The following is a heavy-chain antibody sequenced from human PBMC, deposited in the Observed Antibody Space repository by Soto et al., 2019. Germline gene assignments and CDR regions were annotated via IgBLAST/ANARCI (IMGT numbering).Heavy chain of an antibody. J-gene: IGHJ4*02. CDR2: INPSGGGT. CDR1: GHTFSSYY. V-gene: IGHV1-46*01. D-gene: IGHD2-2*01. CDR3: AICLPCGSTTCFGGELAY. Sequence: VQLVQSGAEGKNPGASVKVSCKASGHTFSSYYIHWVRQAPGQGLEWMGVINPSGGGTSYAKKFQGRVTMNRDTTTCKVFMELSSLRYEDTAVFYCAICLPCGSTTCFGGELAYWGQGTLVTVSS.